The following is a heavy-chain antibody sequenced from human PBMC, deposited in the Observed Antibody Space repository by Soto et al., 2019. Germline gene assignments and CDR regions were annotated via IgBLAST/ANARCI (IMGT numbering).Heavy chain of an antibody. Sequence: QVQLVESGGGVVQPGRSLRLSCAASGFTFSSYAMHWVRQAPGKGLEWVAVISYDGSNKYYADSVKGRFTISRDNSKNTLYLQMNSLRAEDTPVYYCAREGYYYDSSGYYFPLYYFDYWGQGTLVTVSS. CDR1: GFTFSSYA. V-gene: IGHV3-30-3*01. CDR2: ISYDGSNK. J-gene: IGHJ4*02. D-gene: IGHD3-22*01. CDR3: AREGYYYDSSGYYFPLYYFDY.